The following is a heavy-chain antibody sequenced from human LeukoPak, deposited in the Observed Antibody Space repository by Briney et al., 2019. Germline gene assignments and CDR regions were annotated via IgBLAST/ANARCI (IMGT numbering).Heavy chain of an antibody. Sequence: ASVKVSCKASGYTFTSYDINWVRQATGQGLEWMGWMNPNSGNTGYAQKFQGRVTITRNTSISTVYMELSSLRSEDTAVYYCARAPMAATFDYWGQGTLVTVSS. J-gene: IGHJ4*02. CDR3: ARAPMAATFDY. D-gene: IGHD5-24*01. V-gene: IGHV1-8*03. CDR2: MNPNSGNT. CDR1: GYTFTSYD.